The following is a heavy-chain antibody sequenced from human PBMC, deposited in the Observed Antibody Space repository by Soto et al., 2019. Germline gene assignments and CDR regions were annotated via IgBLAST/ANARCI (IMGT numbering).Heavy chain of an antibody. D-gene: IGHD4-17*01. CDR3: ARVSGTVTTRTARWFDP. CDR1: GGSISSSS. V-gene: IGHV4-59*01. Sequence: PSETLSPTCTVSGGSISSSSWSWIRQPPGKGLEWIGYIYYSGSTNYNPSLKSRVTISVDTSKNQFSLKLSSVTAADTAVYYCARVSGTVTTRTARWFDPWGQGTLVTVSS. J-gene: IGHJ5*02. CDR2: IYYSGST.